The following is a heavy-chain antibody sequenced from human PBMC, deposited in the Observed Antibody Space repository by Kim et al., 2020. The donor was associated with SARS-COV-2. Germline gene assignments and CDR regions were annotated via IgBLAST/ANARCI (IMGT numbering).Heavy chain of an antibody. CDR2: IYYSGST. V-gene: IGHV4-59*08. CDR3: AGHVLIDTDYFDY. Sequence: SETLSLTCTVSGASFRSYYWSWIRQPPGKGLEWIGNIYYSGSTNYNPSLKSRVTKSVDTTKNQFTLKLISVTAADTAVSYCAGHVLIDTDYFDYWGQGTLVTVSS. J-gene: IGHJ4*02. D-gene: IGHD3-22*01. CDR1: GASFRSYY.